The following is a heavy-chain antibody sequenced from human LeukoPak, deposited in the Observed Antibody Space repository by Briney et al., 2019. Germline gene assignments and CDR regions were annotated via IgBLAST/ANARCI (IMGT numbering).Heavy chain of an antibody. CDR1: GDSISFYY. Sequence: SETLSLTCTVSGDSISFYYWSWIRQSPGKGLEWIGYIYNRGRTNCNPSLKSRVTISIDTAKNQFSLKLSSVTAADTAVYYCARGGSSGDPWYFDLWGRGTLVTVSS. CDR3: ARGGSSGDPWYFDL. J-gene: IGHJ2*01. V-gene: IGHV4-59*01. D-gene: IGHD2-15*01. CDR2: IYNRGRT.